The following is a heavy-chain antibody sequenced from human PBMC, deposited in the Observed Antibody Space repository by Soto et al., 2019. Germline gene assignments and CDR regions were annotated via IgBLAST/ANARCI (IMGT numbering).Heavy chain of an antibody. CDR3: APDRWGSNWYFDL. Sequence: GGSLRLSCGAPGVTFKDYGMHWVRQAPGKGLEWVAVISYDGKQTYYAASVKGRFKIPKDKSKRTLSLQMNGLRDDDTAISYRAPDRWGSNWYFDLWGRGTLVTVSS. CDR2: ISYDGKQT. V-gene: IGHV3-30*03. J-gene: IGHJ2*01. CDR1: GVTFKDYG. D-gene: IGHD3-16*01.